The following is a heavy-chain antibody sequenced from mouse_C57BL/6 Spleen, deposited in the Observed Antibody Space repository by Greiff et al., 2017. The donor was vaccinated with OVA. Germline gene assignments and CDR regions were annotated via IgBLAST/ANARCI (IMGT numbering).Heavy chain of an antibody. Sequence: VQLQQSGAELVKPGASVKLSCKASGYTFTEYSIHWVKQRPGQGLEWIGWFYPGSGSIKYNEKFKDKATLTADKSSSTAYMDLSRLTSEDSAVYFCARHDYYGSQYCFDYWGQGTTLTVSS. CDR1: GYTFTEYS. J-gene: IGHJ2*01. CDR2: FYPGSGSI. CDR3: ARHDYYGSQYCFDY. V-gene: IGHV1-62-2*01. D-gene: IGHD1-1*01.